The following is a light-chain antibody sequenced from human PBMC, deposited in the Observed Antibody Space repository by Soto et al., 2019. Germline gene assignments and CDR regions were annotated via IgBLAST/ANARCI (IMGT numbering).Light chain of an antibody. V-gene: IGKV1-5*01. J-gene: IGKJ1*01. Sequence: IQMPKSPSPLSASVGDRVTITCRASQSISSWLAWYQQKPGKAPKLLIYDASSLESGVPSSFSGSGSATEFTLTISSLQPDDFATYYCQQYNNYWTCGQGTKGDIK. CDR2: DAS. CDR3: QQYNNYWT. CDR1: QSISSW.